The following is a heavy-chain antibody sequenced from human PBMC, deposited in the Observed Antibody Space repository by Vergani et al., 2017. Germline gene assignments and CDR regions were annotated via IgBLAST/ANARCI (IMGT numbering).Heavy chain of an antibody. D-gene: IGHD3-10*01. J-gene: IGHJ5*02. V-gene: IGHV5-51*01. Sequence: EVQLVQSGAEVKTPGESLKISCKGSGYSFTSYWIGWVRQMPGKGLEWMGIIYPGDSDTRYSPSFQGQVTISADKSISTAYLQWSSLKASDTAMYYCARQRTATMVRGVTNWFDPWGQGTLVTVSS. CDR3: ARQRTATMVRGVTNWFDP. CDR1: GYSFTSYW. CDR2: IYPGDSDT.